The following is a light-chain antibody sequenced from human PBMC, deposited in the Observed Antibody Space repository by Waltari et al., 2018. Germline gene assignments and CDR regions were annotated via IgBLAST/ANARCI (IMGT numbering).Light chain of an antibody. V-gene: IGKV3-20*01. Sequence: EIVLTQSPGTLSLSPGERATLSCRASQSVGRSLAWCQQKPGQAPRLLIYGAFIRATGIADRCSGSGSGTDFSLTISRLEPEDFAVYYCQHYVRLPVTFGQGTKVEIK. CDR1: QSVGRS. CDR2: GAF. J-gene: IGKJ1*01. CDR3: QHYVRLPVT.